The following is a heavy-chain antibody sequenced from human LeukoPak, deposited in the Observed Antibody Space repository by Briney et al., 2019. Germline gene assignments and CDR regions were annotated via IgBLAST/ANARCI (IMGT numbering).Heavy chain of an antibody. CDR3: TRGGYSGYFISGDY. J-gene: IGHJ4*02. CDR1: QFTFRDYW. D-gene: IGHD1-26*01. CDR2: INKDGSVR. Sequence: GGSLRLSCVVSQFTFRDYWMTWVRQAPGKGLEWLANINKDGSVRYYVDSVKGRFTISRDNANNSVYLQMNSLRVEDTAVYYCTRGGYSGYFISGDYWGQGTLVTVSS. V-gene: IGHV3-7*01.